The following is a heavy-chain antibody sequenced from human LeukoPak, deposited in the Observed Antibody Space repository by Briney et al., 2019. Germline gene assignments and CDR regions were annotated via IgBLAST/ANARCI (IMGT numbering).Heavy chain of an antibody. V-gene: IGHV1-2*06. J-gene: IGHJ4*02. CDR3: ARVTAGGPYDSSGYSDY. CDR1: GYTFTGYY. D-gene: IGHD3-22*01. CDR2: INPNSGGT. Sequence: GASVKVSCKASGYTFTGYYMHWVRQAPGQGLEWMGRINPNSGGTNYAQKFQGRVTMTRDTSISTAYMELSRLRSDDTAVYYCARVTAGGPYDSSGYSDYWGQGTLVTVSS.